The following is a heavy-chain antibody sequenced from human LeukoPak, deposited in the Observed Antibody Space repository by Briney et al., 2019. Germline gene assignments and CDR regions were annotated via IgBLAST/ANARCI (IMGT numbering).Heavy chain of an antibody. Sequence: GGSLRLSCAASGFTFSNYAMSWVRQAPGKGLQWVSGISSSGGSTFYVDSVRGRFTISRDNSKNTLYLQMNNLRVEDTAVYYCANTAPFYDYSGIDYWGQGTLVTVS. CDR3: ANTAPFYDYSGIDY. D-gene: IGHD3-16*01. V-gene: IGHV3-23*01. CDR2: ISSSGGST. CDR1: GFTFSNYA. J-gene: IGHJ4*02.